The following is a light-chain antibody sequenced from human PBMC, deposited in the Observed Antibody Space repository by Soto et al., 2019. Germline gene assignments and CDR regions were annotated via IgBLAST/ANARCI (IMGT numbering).Light chain of an antibody. CDR3: PQYNSYWT. J-gene: IGKJ1*01. CDR1: QLVNSW. Sequence: DSQMTQAPSILCASVGDRVTITCRASQLVNSWLAWYQQKPGKAPKLLIYDATNLESGVPSSFSGTRSGTEFTLTINSLQPDDSATYYCPQYNSYWTFGQGTTADIK. V-gene: IGKV1-5*01. CDR2: DAT.